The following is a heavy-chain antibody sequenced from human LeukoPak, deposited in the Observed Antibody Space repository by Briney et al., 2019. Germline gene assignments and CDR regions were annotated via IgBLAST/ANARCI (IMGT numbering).Heavy chain of an antibody. CDR1: GFTFSSDA. V-gene: IGHV3-21*01. J-gene: IGHJ6*03. Sequence: PGGSLRLSCAASGFTFSSDAMSWVRQTPGKGLEWVSHISSSGGNIYYADSAKGRFTISRDNAGNSLYLQMNSLRAEDTAVYYCAKSPRGFLEWSVYYYYYMDVWGKGTTVTVSS. D-gene: IGHD3-3*01. CDR3: AKSPRGFLEWSVYYYYYMDV. CDR2: ISSSGGNI.